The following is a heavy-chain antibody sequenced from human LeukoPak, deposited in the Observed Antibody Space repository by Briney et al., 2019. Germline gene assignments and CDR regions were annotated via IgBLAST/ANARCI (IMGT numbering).Heavy chain of an antibody. CDR2: ISAYNGNT. J-gene: IGHJ5*02. Sequence: ASVKVSCKASGYTFTSYGISWVRQAPGQGLEWMGWISAYNGNTNYAQKLQGRVTMTTDTSTSTAYMELRSLRSDDTAVYYCARDYYDSSGYMWFDPWGQGTLVTVSS. D-gene: IGHD3-22*01. CDR3: ARDYYDSSGYMWFDP. V-gene: IGHV1-18*01. CDR1: GYTFTSYG.